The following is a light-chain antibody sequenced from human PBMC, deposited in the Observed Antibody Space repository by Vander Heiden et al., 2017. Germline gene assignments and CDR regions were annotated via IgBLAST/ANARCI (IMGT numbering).Light chain of an antibody. CDR1: QSISRD. V-gene: IGKV3-15*01. Sequence: VMTQSPDTLSVSPGETATLSCRASQSISRDLAWYQQKPGQPPKLLIYDTSDRAAGLPARFSGSGSGTEFTLTISSLQSEDFAVYSCQQYNYWPQSFGGGTKVEIK. CDR3: QQYNYWPQS. CDR2: DTS. J-gene: IGKJ4*01.